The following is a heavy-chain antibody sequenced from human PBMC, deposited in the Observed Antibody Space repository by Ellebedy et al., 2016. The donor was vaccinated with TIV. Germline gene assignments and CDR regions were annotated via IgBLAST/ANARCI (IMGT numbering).Heavy chain of an antibody. D-gene: IGHD3-16*01. CDR3: ASGFRHYGAYDI. Sequence: GGSLRLSXTASGIAFNDYNMYWVRQAPGKGLVWVSRIKGDESGIAYADSVKGRFTISRDNGKNTLYLQMNSLRGEDTAIYYCASGFRHYGAYDIWGQGTMVTVSS. CDR1: GIAFNDYN. V-gene: IGHV3-74*01. J-gene: IGHJ3*02. CDR2: IKGDESGI.